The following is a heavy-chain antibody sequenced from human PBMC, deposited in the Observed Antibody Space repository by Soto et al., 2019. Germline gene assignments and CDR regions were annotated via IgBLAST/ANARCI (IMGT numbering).Heavy chain of an antibody. CDR2: IIPVSGST. CDR3: ARMGGRYNRGWFYP. D-gene: IGHD3-16*01. V-gene: IGHV1-69*06. J-gene: IGHJ5*02. CDR1: GATFSTYP. Sequence: QLVQSGAEVKKPGSSVRVSCRASGATFSTYPLTWVRQAPGHGLEWMGGIIPVSGSTHYTQKLFDRLTITADISTKTSYMELSGLRPEDTAVYYCARMGGRYNRGWFYPWGQGTLVIVSS.